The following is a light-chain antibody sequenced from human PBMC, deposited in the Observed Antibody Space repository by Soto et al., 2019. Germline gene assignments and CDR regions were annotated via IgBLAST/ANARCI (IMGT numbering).Light chain of an antibody. CDR1: QSISGY. CDR2: AAS. Sequence: DIQMTQSPSSLSASVGDGVTITCRASQSISGYLNWYQQKPGKAPNLLIYAASSLQSGVPSRFSGSGSGTDFTLTISSLQPEDFATYYCQQSYSTPKTFGQGTKVDIK. J-gene: IGKJ1*01. CDR3: QQSYSTPKT. V-gene: IGKV1-39*01.